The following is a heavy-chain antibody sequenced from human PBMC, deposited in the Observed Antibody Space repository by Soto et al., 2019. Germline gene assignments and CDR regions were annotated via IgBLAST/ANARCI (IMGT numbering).Heavy chain of an antibody. V-gene: IGHV3-30-3*01. CDR3: ARANYDFWSGYSSYFPPYCCYGMDV. J-gene: IGHJ6*02. Sequence: QVQLVESGGGVVQPGRSLRLSCAASGFTFSSYAMHWVRQAPGKGLEWVAVISYDGSNKYYADSVKGRFTISRDNSKNTLYLQINSLRAEDTAVYYYARANYDFWSGYSSYFPPYCCYGMDVWDQGTTVT. CDR1: GFTFSSYA. D-gene: IGHD3-3*01. CDR2: ISYDGSNK.